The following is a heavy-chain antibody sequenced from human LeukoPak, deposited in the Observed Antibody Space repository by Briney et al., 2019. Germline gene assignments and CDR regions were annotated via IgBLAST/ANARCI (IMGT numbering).Heavy chain of an antibody. Sequence: GGSLRLSCAASGFSFSSYGMHWVRQAPGKGLEWVAVISDDGKNKYYADSVKGRFTISRDNAQKSLYLQMNSLGAEDTAVYYCARVGYSSGWYFDYWGQGTLVTVSS. CDR2: ISDDGKNK. J-gene: IGHJ4*02. D-gene: IGHD6-19*01. CDR3: ARVGYSSGWYFDY. CDR1: GFSFSSYG. V-gene: IGHV3-30*03.